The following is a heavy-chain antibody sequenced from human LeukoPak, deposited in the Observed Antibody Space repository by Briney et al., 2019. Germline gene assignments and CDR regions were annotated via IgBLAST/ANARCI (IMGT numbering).Heavy chain of an antibody. CDR3: ARELNYDSSGYYFDY. J-gene: IGHJ4*02. CDR1: GVPISSYY. CDR2: IYYSGST. V-gene: IGHV4-59*12. Sequence: SETLPLTCTVSGVPISSYYWSWIRQPPGKGLEWIGYIYYSGSTNYNPSLKSRLTISVDTSKNQFSLKLSSVTAADTAVYYCARELNYDSSGYYFDYWGQGTLVTVSS. D-gene: IGHD3-22*01.